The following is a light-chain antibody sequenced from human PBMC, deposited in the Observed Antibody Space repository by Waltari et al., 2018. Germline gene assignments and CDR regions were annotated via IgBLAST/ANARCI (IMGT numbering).Light chain of an antibody. CDR3: HQYYNTPYS. CDR2: WAS. CDR1: RTVLYDSNNKNY. V-gene: IGKV4-1*01. J-gene: IGKJ2*03. Sequence: DIVMTQSPDSLAVSLGERATINCKSSRTVLYDSNNKNYLAWYQHKPGQPPNLLIYWASTRESGVPDRFSGSGSGTDFTLTISTLQAEDVAVYYCHQYYNTPYSYGQGTKLEIK.